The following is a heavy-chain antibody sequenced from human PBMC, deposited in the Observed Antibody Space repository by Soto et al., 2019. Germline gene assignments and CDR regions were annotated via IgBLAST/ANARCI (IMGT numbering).Heavy chain of an antibody. CDR1: GGTFSSYT. CDR2: IIPILGIA. J-gene: IGHJ5*02. V-gene: IGHV1-69*08. Sequence: QVQLVQSGAEVKKPGSSVKVSCKASGGTFSSYTISWVRQAPGQGLEWMGRIIPILGIANYAQKFQGRVXIXAXXSTSTAYMELSSLRSEDTAVYYCARDVPGYGWFDPWGQGTLVTVSS. D-gene: IGHD1-1*01. CDR3: ARDVPGYGWFDP.